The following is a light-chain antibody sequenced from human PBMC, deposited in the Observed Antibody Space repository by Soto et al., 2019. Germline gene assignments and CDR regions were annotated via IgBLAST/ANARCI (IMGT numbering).Light chain of an antibody. CDR3: QTWGTGFWV. Sequence: QSVLTQSPSASASLGASVKLTCTLSSGHSSYAIAWHQQQPEKGPRYLMKLNSDGSHSKGDGIPDRFSGSSSGAERYLTSSSLQSEDDADYYCQTWGTGFWVFGGGTKLTVL. J-gene: IGLJ3*02. V-gene: IGLV4-69*01. CDR1: SGHSSYA. CDR2: LNSDGSH.